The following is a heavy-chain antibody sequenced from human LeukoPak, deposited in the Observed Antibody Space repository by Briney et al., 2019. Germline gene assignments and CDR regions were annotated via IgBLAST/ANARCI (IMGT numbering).Heavy chain of an antibody. CDR3: ARDPRVVAGNYFDY. CDR1: GFTFSNAW. D-gene: IGHD6-19*01. CDR2: ISSSTSYI. Sequence: GGSLRLSCAASGFTFSNAWMSWVRQAPGKGLEWVSSISSSTSYIYYADSVKGRLTISRDNAKNSLYLQMNSLRAEDTAVYYCARDPRVVAGNYFDYWGQGTLVTVSS. V-gene: IGHV3-21*01. J-gene: IGHJ4*02.